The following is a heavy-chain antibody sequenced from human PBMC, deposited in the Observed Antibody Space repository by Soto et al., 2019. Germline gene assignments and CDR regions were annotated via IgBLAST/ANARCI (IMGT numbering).Heavy chain of an antibody. J-gene: IGHJ3*02. CDR3: ARDAPYYYDSSDRDAFDI. CDR1: GGSISSGGYY. V-gene: IGHV4-31*03. Sequence: QVQLQESGPGLVKPSQTLSLTCTVSGGSISSGGYYWGWIRQHPGKGLEWIGYIYYSGSTYYNPSLKSRVTISVDTSKNQFSLKLSSVTAADTAVYYCARDAPYYYDSSDRDAFDIWGQGTMVTVSS. D-gene: IGHD3-22*01. CDR2: IYYSGST.